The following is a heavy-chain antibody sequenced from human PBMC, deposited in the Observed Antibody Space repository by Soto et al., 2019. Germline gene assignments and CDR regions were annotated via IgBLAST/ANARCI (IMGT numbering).Heavy chain of an antibody. D-gene: IGHD6-19*01. J-gene: IGHJ4*02. CDR3: ARAGYSGWYVDY. CDR2: IYYSGST. Sequence: SETLSLTCTVSGVSISSYYWSWIRQPPGKGLEWIGYIYYSGSTNYNPSLKSRVTISVDTSKNQFSLKLSSVTAADTAMYYCARAGYSGWYVDYWGQGTLVTVSS. CDR1: GVSISSYY. V-gene: IGHV4-59*12.